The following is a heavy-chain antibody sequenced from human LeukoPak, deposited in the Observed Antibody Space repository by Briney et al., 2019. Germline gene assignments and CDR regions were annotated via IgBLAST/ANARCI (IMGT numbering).Heavy chain of an antibody. D-gene: IGHD6-6*01. V-gene: IGHV4-4*07. CDR2: IYTSGST. CDR1: GGSISGYY. Sequence: SETLSLTCSVSGGSISGYYWSWIRQPAGKGLEWIGRIYTSGSTNYNPSLKSRVTMSVDTSKNQFSLKLSSVTAADTAVYYCAREWASSSKRYYYYYGMDVWGQGTTVTVSS. J-gene: IGHJ6*02. CDR3: AREWASSSKRYYYYYGMDV.